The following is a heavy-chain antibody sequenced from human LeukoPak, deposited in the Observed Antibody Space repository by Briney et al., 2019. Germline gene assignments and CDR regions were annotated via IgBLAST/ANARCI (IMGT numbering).Heavy chain of an antibody. D-gene: IGHD3-16*01. J-gene: IGHJ6*03. V-gene: IGHV4-61*10. CDR1: GGSISSDLYY. CDR3: ASGSLAYYYYSMDV. Sequence: PSETLSLTCTVSGGSISSDLYYWNWIRQPAGKGLEWIGRFYNSGRTNFNPSLKSRVTISVDTSKNQFSLKLSSVTAADTAVYYCASGSLAYYYYSMDVWGKGTTVTVSS. CDR2: FYNSGRT.